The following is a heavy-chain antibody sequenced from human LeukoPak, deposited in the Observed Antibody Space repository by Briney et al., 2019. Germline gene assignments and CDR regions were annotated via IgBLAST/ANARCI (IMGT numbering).Heavy chain of an antibody. V-gene: IGHV4-30-4*01. CDR3: ARDATPFYYGSGSVADDDAFDI. Sequence: SQTLSLTCTVSGGSISSGDYYWSWIRQPPGKGLEWVGYIYYSGSTSYNPSLKSRVTISVDTSKNQFSLKLSSVTAADTAVYYCARDATPFYYGSGSVADDDAFDIWGQGTMVTVSS. J-gene: IGHJ3*02. CDR2: IYYSGST. CDR1: GGSISSGDYY. D-gene: IGHD3-10*01.